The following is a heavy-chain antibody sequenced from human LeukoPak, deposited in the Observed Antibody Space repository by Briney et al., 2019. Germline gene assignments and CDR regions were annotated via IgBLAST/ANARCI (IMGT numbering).Heavy chain of an antibody. V-gene: IGHV3-20*04. CDR3: AREEGPYFDC. J-gene: IGHJ4*02. CDR1: GFTFHDHG. CDR2: LNWNGDHT. Sequence: PGGSLRLXCAASGFTFHDHGMSWVRQPPGKGLEWVSALNWNGDHTGYADSVKGRFTISRDNAKKSLYLQMNSLTAEDTAFYYCAREEGPYFDCWGQGTLVTVSS.